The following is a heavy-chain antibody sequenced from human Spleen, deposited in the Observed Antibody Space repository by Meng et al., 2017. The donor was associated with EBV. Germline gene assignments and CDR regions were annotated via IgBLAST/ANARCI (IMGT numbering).Heavy chain of an antibody. J-gene: IGHJ4*02. CDR3: ARPAFCDIPSCYGRERPFDD. CDR1: GASITSTAYS. CDR2: IYYSGIT. Sequence: LHLHQSGPGLVRPSATLSLTCTVSGASITSTAYSWGWIRRPPGKGLEWIGSIYYSGITYYNPSLKSRVTISVDTSKNQFSLKLNSVTAADTAVYYCARPAFCDIPSCYGRERPFDDWGQGILVTVSS. D-gene: IGHD2-2*01. V-gene: IGHV4-39*01.